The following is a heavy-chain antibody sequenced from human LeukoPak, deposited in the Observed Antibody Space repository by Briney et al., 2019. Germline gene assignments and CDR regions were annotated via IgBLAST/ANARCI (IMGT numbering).Heavy chain of an antibody. Sequence: RAGGSLRLSCTASGFTVSSNYMSWVLQAPGKGLEWVSVIYSGGSTYYADSVKGRFTISRDNSKNTLYLQMNSLRAEDTAVYYCAKDNGQEWFGELFDYWGQGTPVTVSS. J-gene: IGHJ4*02. V-gene: IGHV3-66*01. CDR3: AKDNGQEWFGELFDY. D-gene: IGHD3-10*01. CDR2: IYSGGST. CDR1: GFTVSSNY.